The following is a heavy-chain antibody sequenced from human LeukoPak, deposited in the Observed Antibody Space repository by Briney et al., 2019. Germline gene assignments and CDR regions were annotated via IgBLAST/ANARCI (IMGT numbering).Heavy chain of an antibody. CDR1: GGSISSSTYY. CDR2: IYNSGTT. CDR3: VGAPNPYYFDD. J-gene: IGHJ4*02. V-gene: IGHV4-31*03. Sequence: TSETLSLTCTVSGGSISSSTYYWNWIRQCPGKGLEWIGYIYNSGTTYYNPSLKSRVTISVDTSKNQFSLKLNSMSAADTAVYYCVGAPNPYYFDDWGQGTLVTVSS.